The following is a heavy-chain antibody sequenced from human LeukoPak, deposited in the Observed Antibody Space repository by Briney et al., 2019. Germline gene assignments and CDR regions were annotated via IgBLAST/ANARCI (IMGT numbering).Heavy chain of an antibody. V-gene: IGHV4-61*02. Sequence: NPSETLSLTCAMSGGSVSDGHIYWNWVRQAAGKGLEWIGRISDRRNINYNPSLKSRVTISVDTSNNQFSLKLSSLTAADTAVYYCASGDYLWGSYLGYWGQGTLVTVSS. D-gene: IGHD3-16*02. CDR1: GGSVSDGHIY. CDR3: ASGDYLWGSYLGY. J-gene: IGHJ4*02. CDR2: ISDRRNI.